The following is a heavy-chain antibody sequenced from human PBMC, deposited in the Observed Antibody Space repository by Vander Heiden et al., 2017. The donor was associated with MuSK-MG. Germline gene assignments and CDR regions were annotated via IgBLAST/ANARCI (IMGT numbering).Heavy chain of an antibody. V-gene: IGHV3-23*01. CDR2: ISGSGGSP. CDR3: AKSYYYGSESYLYQYYAMDV. CDR1: GFTFRSYA. D-gene: IGHD3-10*01. Sequence: EVQLLESGGGLVQPGGSLRLSCEASGFTFRSYAMSWVRQAPGKGLEWVSGISGSGGSPYYADSVKGRFTISRDNPKNTVYLQMSSLRAEDTALYYCAKSYYYGSESYLYQYYAMDVWGQGTTVTVS. J-gene: IGHJ6*02.